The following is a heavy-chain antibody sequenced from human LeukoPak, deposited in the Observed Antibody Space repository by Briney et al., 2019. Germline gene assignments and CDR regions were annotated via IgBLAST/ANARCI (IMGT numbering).Heavy chain of an antibody. V-gene: IGHV4-34*01. CDR2: INHSGST. J-gene: IGHJ4*02. D-gene: IGHD4-17*01. CDR3: ARGLIYYGVNY. Sequence: SETLSLTCAVYGGSFSGYYWSWIRQPPGKGLEWIGEINHSGSTNYNPSLKSRVTISVDTSKNQFSLKLSSVTAADTAVYYCARGLIYYGVNYWGQGTLVTVSS. CDR1: GGSFSGYY.